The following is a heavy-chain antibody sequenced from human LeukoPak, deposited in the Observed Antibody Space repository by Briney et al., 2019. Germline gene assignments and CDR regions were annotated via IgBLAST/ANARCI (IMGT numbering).Heavy chain of an antibody. Sequence: PSETLSLTCAVYGGSFSGYYWSWIRQPPGKGLEWIGEINHSGSTNYNPSLKSRVTISVDTSKNQFSLKLSSVTAADTAVYYCARGPRIESRQRYDYVKINSRRGLDYWGQGTLVTVSS. CDR2: INHSGST. CDR1: GGSFSGYY. CDR3: ARGPRIESRQRYDYVKINSRRGLDY. D-gene: IGHD3-16*01. V-gene: IGHV4-34*01. J-gene: IGHJ4*02.